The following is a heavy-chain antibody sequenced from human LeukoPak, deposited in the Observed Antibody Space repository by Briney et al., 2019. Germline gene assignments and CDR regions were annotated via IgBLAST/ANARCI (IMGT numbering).Heavy chain of an antibody. CDR1: GHXFTGYY. D-gene: IGHD6-19*01. CDR3: AQSSGWDSLKY. J-gene: IGHJ4*02. Sequence: ASVKVSCKASGHXFTGYYMHWVRQAPGQGLEWMGGINPNSGGTNHAQKFQGRVSMTRDTSISTAYMELSRLRSDDTAVYYCAQSSGWDSLKYWGQGTLVTVSS. V-gene: IGHV1-2*02. CDR2: INPNSGGT.